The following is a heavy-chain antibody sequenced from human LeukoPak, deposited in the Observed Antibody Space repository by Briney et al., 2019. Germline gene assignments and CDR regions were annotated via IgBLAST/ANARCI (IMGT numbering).Heavy chain of an antibody. V-gene: IGHV1-3*01. CDR2: INAGNGNT. D-gene: IGHD6-19*01. CDR3: ARVESIAVAGMSWWDLDY. J-gene: IGHJ4*02. CDR1: GYTFTSYA. Sequence: ASVKVSCKASGYTFTSYAMHWVRQAPGQRLEWMGWINAGNGNTKYSQKFQGRVTITRDTSASTAYMELSSLRSEDTAVYYCARVESIAVAGMSWWDLDYWGQGTLVTVSS.